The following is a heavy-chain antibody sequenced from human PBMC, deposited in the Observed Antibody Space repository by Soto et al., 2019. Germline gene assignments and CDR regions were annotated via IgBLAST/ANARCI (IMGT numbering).Heavy chain of an antibody. CDR3: ARRVEGYFDY. CDR1: GFTFSDYT. Sequence: EVQLLESGGGLVRPGGSLTLSCAASGFTFSDYTMTWVRQAPGKVLECISVILADFNTYYAGSVRGRFTISRDNSKNTLSLEMDSLRAEDTAVYYCARRVEGYFDYWGHGALVTVSS. CDR2: ILADFNT. V-gene: IGHV3-23*03. J-gene: IGHJ4*01.